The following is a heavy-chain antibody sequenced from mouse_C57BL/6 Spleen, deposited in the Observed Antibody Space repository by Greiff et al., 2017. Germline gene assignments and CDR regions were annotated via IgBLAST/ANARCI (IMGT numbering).Heavy chain of an antibody. Sequence: VKLKQPGTELVKPGASVKLSCKASGYTFTSYWMHWVKQRPGQGLEWIGNINPSNGGTNYNEKFKSKATLTVDKSSSTAYMQLSSLTSEDSAVYYCARWIYYGYDYFDYWGQGTTLTVSS. CDR1: GYTFTSYW. D-gene: IGHD2-2*01. CDR2: INPSNGGT. J-gene: IGHJ2*01. CDR3: ARWIYYGYDYFDY. V-gene: IGHV1-53*01.